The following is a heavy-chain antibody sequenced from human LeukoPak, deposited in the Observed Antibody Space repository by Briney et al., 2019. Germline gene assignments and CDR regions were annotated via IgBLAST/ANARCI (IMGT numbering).Heavy chain of an antibody. Sequence: ASVKVSCKASGYTFAGYYMHWVRQAPGQGLEWMGWINPNSGGTNYAQKFQGRVTMTRDTSISTAYMELSRLRSDDTAAYYCARDILDCSSTSCYTGDVWGKGTTVTVSS. CDR2: INPNSGGT. CDR3: ARDILDCSSTSCYTGDV. CDR1: GYTFAGYY. D-gene: IGHD2-2*02. J-gene: IGHJ6*04. V-gene: IGHV1-2*02.